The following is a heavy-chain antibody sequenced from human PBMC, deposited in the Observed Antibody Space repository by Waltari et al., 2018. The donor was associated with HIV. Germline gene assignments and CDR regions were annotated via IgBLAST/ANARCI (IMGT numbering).Heavy chain of an antibody. J-gene: IGHJ4*02. CDR2: IYYSGST. Sequence: QVQLQESGPGLVKPSQTLSPTCTVSGGPISSGDYYWSWCCQPPGKGLEWIGYIYYSGSTYYNPSLKSRVTISVDTSKNQFSLKLSSVTAADTAVYYCARVRGPYDSSGYFQYYFDYWGQGTLVTVSS. V-gene: IGHV4-30-4*01. CDR1: GGPISSGDYY. CDR3: ARVRGPYDSSGYFQYYFDY. D-gene: IGHD3-22*01.